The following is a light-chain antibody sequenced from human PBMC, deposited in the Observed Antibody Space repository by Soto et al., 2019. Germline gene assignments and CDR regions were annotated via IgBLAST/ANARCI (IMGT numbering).Light chain of an antibody. J-gene: IGLJ1*01. CDR3: TSYTSSTPFYV. CDR2: DVY. Sequence: SVVTQPRSESGSPGQSVTISCTGTSSDVGGYNYVSWYQQHPGKAPKLMIYDVYNRPSGVSHRFSGSKSGDTASLTISGLQAEDEADYYCTSYTSSTPFYVFGTGTKVTVL. V-gene: IGLV2-14*03. CDR1: SSDVGGYNY.